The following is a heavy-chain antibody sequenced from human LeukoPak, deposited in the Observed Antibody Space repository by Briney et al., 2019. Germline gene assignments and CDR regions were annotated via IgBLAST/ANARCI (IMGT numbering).Heavy chain of an antibody. CDR2: IISSSLTI. CDR1: GFTFSTYG. D-gene: IGHD3-22*01. J-gene: IGHJ3*02. CDR3: ARDSQRSYYYDNSRYPDAFDI. V-gene: IGHV3-21*01. Sequence: TGGSLRLSCAASGFTFSTYGINWIRQAPGKGLVWVSSIISSSLTISYAASVRGRFTISRDNAKNTLSLQMNSLRADDTAAYYCARDSQRSYYYDNSRYPDAFDIWGQGTMVTVSS.